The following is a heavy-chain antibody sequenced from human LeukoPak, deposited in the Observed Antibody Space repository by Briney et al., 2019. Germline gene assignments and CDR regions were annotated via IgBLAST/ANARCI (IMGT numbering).Heavy chain of an antibody. V-gene: IGHV4-59*13. J-gene: IGHJ6*03. Sequence: SDTLSLLCGLSGRSMTSYYWRGLRQSPGKGLEWLGYMYSRCSNYNPSLKSRVTISADTSKNRFSLKLPSVTAADTAVYFCARERGTANYDDSGVTLHYYYMDVWGKGTTVTVSS. CDR2: MYSRCS. CDR3: ARERGTANYDDSGVTLHYYYMDV. CDR1: GRSMTSYY. D-gene: IGHD4-17*01.